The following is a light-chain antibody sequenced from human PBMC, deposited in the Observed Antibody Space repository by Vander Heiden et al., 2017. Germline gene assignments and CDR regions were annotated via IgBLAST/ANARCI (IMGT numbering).Light chain of an antibody. J-gene: IGLJ2*01. CDR1: SRDVGGYNY. CDR2: DVS. V-gene: IGLV2-14*01. Sequence: QSALTQPASVSGSPGQSHTISCTGTSRDVGGYNYVAWYQQHPGNAPKLMIYDVSNRPSGVSNRFSGSKSGNTASLTISGLQAEDEADYYCSSYTSSSTPVVFGGGTKLTVL. CDR3: SSYTSSSTPVV.